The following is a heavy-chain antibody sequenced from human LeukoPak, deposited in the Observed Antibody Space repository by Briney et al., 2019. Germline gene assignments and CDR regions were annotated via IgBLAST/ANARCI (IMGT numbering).Heavy chain of an antibody. V-gene: IGHV1-8*01. CDR3: AIYFSTYYYDSSGTFDY. Sequence: ASVKVSCKASGYTFTSYDINWVRRATGQGLEWMGWMNPNSGNTGYAQKFQGRVTMTRNTSISTAYMELSSPRSEDTAVYYCAIYFSTYYYDSSGTFDYWGQGTLVTVSS. J-gene: IGHJ4*02. CDR2: MNPNSGNT. CDR1: GYTFTSYD. D-gene: IGHD3-22*01.